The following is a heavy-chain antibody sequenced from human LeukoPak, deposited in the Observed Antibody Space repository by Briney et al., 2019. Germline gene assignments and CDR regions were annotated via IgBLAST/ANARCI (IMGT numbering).Heavy chain of an antibody. D-gene: IGHD3-10*01. V-gene: IGHV3-30*01. CDR3: ARDSTYYYDSGSSGPYYFGN. CDR1: GFTFSNYA. CDR2: ISSGGTYE. Sequence: GGSLRLSCAASGFTFSNYAMHWVRQAPGKGLEWVSLISSGGTYEYYADSVKGRFTISRDNSKNTLYLQLNSLRAEDTAVYYCARDSTYYYDSGSSGPYYFGNWGQGTLVTVSS. J-gene: IGHJ4*02.